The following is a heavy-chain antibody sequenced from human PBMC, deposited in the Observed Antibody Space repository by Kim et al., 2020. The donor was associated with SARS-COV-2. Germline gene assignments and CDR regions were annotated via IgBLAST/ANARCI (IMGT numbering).Heavy chain of an antibody. Sequence: GGSLRLSCTGSGFTLGDYAIIWVRQAPGKGLEWVGFIRSKVYGATIEYAASLKDRFIISRDDSKSIAYLQMNSLKIEDTAVYFCTRQHQLLDYWGQGTLVTVSS. J-gene: IGHJ4*02. CDR1: GFTLGDYA. V-gene: IGHV3-49*04. CDR2: IRSKVYGATI. D-gene: IGHD6-13*01. CDR3: TRQHQLLDY.